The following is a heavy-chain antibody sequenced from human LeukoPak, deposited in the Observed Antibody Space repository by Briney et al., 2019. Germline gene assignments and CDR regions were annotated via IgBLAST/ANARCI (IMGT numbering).Heavy chain of an antibody. CDR2: IYYSGST. J-gene: IGHJ4*02. CDR3: ARDLLSTAGYFDY. D-gene: IGHD6-19*01. CDR1: GGSISSYY. Sequence: SETLSLTCTVSGGSISSYYWSWIPQPPGKGLEWIGYIYYSGSTNYNPSLKSRVTISVDTSKNQFSLNLSSVTAADTAVYYCARDLLSTAGYFDYWGQGTLVTVSS. V-gene: IGHV4-59*01.